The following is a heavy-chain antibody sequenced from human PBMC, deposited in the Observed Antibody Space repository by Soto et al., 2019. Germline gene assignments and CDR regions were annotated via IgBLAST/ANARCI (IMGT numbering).Heavy chain of an antibody. CDR1: GYTFTSYY. D-gene: IGHD3-3*01. CDR2: INPSGGST. Sequence: QVQLVQSGAEVKKPGASVKVSCKASGYTFTSYYMHWVRQAPGQGLEWMGIINPSGGSTSYAQKFQGRVTMTRDTSTSTVYMELSSLRSEDTAVYYCARGLTDDFWSGYHNIGRDYWGQGTLVTVSS. CDR3: ARGLTDDFWSGYHNIGRDY. J-gene: IGHJ4*02. V-gene: IGHV1-46*03.